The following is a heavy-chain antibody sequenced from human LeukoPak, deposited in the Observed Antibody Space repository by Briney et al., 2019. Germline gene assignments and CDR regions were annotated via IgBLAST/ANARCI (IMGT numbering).Heavy chain of an antibody. J-gene: IGHJ4*02. Sequence: GGSLRLSCVASGFIFSNSWMHWVRHAPGKGLVWVSRIDDSGSGTTYADSVKGRFTISRDNAKNTLYLQMNSLRAEDTAVYYCVRFSYDSSGYTAGDYWGQGTLVTVSS. CDR3: VRFSYDSSGYTAGDY. CDR1: GFIFSNSW. CDR2: IDDSGSGT. D-gene: IGHD3-22*01. V-gene: IGHV3-74*01.